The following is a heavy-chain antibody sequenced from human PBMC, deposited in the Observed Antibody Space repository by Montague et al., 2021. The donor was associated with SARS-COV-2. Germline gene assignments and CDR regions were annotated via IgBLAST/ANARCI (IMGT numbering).Heavy chain of an antibody. Sequence: SETLSLTCAVSGGSISISNWWSWVRQPPGKGLEWIGEISESGRTNYNPSLESRVTISVDKSKKHFSLNLSSVTAADTAVYYCARVGEYVNSPPLWGQGTLVTVSS. CDR1: GGSISISNW. D-gene: IGHD4-17*01. J-gene: IGHJ4*02. CDR3: ARVGEYVNSPPL. V-gene: IGHV4-4*02. CDR2: ISESGRT.